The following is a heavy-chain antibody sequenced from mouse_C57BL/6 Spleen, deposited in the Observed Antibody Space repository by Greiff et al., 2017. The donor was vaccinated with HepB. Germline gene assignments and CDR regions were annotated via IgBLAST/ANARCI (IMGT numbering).Heavy chain of an antibody. CDR3: ARGGWLLGGFGY. CDR1: GYTFTSYW. D-gene: IGHD2-3*01. CDR2: INPSNGGT. Sequence: VQLQQSGTELVKPGASVKLSCKASGYTFTSYWMHWVKQRPGQGLEWIGNINPSNGGTNYNEKFKSKATLTVDKSSSTAYMQLSSLTSEDSAVCCCARGGWLLGGFGYWGQGTTLTVSS. V-gene: IGHV1-53*01. J-gene: IGHJ2*01.